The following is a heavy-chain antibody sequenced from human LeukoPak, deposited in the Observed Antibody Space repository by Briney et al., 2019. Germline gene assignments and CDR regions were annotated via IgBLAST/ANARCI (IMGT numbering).Heavy chain of an antibody. CDR1: GFTFSSYS. CDR3: ARDSTTNYYFDY. CDR2: ISSSSSYI. Sequence: GGSLRLSRAASGFTFSSYSMNWVRQAPGKGLEWVSSISSSSSYIYYADSVKGRFTISRDNAKNSLYLQMNSLRAEDTAVYYCARDSTTNYYFDYWGQGTLVTVSS. D-gene: IGHD1-1*01. J-gene: IGHJ4*02. V-gene: IGHV3-21*01.